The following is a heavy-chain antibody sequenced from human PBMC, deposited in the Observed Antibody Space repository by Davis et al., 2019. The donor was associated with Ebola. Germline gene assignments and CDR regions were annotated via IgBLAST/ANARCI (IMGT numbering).Heavy chain of an antibody. J-gene: IGHJ6*02. CDR1: GFTFRSSW. CDR3: RWPGDSRGIAAAGSYGMDV. Sequence: PGGSLRLSCAASGFTFRSSWMSRVRQAPGKGLERVANIKQDGTEKYYVDPVKGRFTISRDNAKNSLYLQMNSLKTEDTAVYYCRWPGDSRGIAAAGSYGMDVWGQGTTVTVSS. V-gene: IGHV3-7*03. CDR2: IKQDGTEK. D-gene: IGHD6-13*01.